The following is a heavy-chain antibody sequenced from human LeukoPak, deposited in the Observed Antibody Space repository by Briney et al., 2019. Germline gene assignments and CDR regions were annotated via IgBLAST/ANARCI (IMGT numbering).Heavy chain of an antibody. CDR3: ARRTGSSWFGNYYYYMDV. J-gene: IGHJ6*03. CDR1: GFTFSSSW. CDR2: IKQDGSEK. D-gene: IGHD6-13*01. V-gene: IGHV3-7*01. Sequence: GGSLRLSCAASGFTFSSSWMSWVRQAPGKGREWVANIKQDGSEKYYVDSVKGRFTISRDNAKNSLYLQMNSLRAEDTAVYYCARRTGSSWFGNYYYYMDVWGKGTTVTISS.